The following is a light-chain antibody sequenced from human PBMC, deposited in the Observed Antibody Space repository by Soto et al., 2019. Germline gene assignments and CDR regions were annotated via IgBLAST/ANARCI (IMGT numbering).Light chain of an antibody. J-gene: IGKJ1*01. CDR1: QNVARNY. Sequence: LTHSPGPLSLSPGERATLSCRASQNVARNYLAWFQQRPGQAPRLLIYDASTRATGIPDRFSGSGSGTDFTLTISSLQSEDFGVYYCQQNKDWPGTFGQGSKA. V-gene: IGKV3D-20*02. CDR3: QQNKDWPGT. CDR2: DAS.